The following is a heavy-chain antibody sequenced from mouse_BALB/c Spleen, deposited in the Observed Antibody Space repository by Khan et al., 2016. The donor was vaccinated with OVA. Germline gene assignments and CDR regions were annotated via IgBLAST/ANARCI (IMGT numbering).Heavy chain of an antibody. CDR1: GYTFTSYV. J-gene: IGHJ4*01. CDR2: INPYNDGT. CDR3: ARYGSSPYYAMDY. V-gene: IGHV1S136*01. D-gene: IGHD1-1*01. Sequence: VQLQQSGPELVKPGASVKMSCKASGYTFTSYVMHWVMQKPGQGLEWIGYINPYNDGTKYTEKFKGKATLTSDKSSSTAHMELSSLTSEDSEVYYCARYGSSPYYAMDYWGQGTSVTVSS.